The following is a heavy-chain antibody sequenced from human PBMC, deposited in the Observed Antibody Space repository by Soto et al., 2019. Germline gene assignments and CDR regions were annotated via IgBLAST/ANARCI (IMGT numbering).Heavy chain of an antibody. J-gene: IGHJ4*02. V-gene: IGHV1-2*02. Sequence: ASVKVSCKASGYTFTGYYMHWVRQAPGQGLEWMGWINPNSGGTNYAQKFQGRVTMTRDTSISTAYMELSRLRSDDTAVYYCARVNVVVVAATREYYFDYWGQGTLVTVSS. CDR3: ARVNVVVVAATREYYFDY. D-gene: IGHD2-15*01. CDR1: GYTFTGYY. CDR2: INPNSGGT.